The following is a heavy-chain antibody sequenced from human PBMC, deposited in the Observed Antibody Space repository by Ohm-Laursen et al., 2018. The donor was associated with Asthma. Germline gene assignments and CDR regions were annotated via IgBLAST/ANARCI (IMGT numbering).Heavy chain of an antibody. J-gene: IGHJ4*02. CDR2: IYYSWST. Sequence: SETLSLTCSVSGASITSAPYYWNWIRQHPGKGLEWIGYIYYSWSTYYNPSLESRVTISLDSSKNQFSLKLSSVTAADTAVYYCARSDYGEQSVDYWDQGTLVTVSS. V-gene: IGHV4-31*03. D-gene: IGHD4-17*01. CDR3: ARSDYGEQSVDY. CDR1: GASITSAPYY.